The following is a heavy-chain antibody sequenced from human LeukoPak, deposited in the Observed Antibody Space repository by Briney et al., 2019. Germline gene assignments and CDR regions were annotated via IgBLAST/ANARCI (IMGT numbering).Heavy chain of an antibody. V-gene: IGHV3-30*02. CDR2: IRYDGSNK. CDR1: GFTFSSYG. CDR3: ARNSYDGSTFDY. Sequence: GGSLRLSCSASGFTFSSYGMHWVRQAPGKGLEWVAFIRYDGSNKYYADSVKGRFTISRDNSKNTLYLQMNSLRAEDTAVYYCARNSYDGSTFDYWGQGTLVTVSS. D-gene: IGHD5-18*01. J-gene: IGHJ4*02.